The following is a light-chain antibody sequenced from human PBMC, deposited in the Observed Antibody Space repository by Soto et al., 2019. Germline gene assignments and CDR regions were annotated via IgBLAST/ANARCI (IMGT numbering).Light chain of an antibody. V-gene: IGKV1-5*01. CDR3: HLYYSYPDT. J-gene: IGKJ1*01. CDR1: QSISSW. CDR2: AAS. Sequence: DIQMTQSPSTLSASVGDRVTITCRPSQSISSWLAWYQQKPGKAPKLLISAASTLNGGVPSRFSGSGSGTEFPLIVSSLQPDDFATYYCHLYYSYPDTFGQGTKVDIK.